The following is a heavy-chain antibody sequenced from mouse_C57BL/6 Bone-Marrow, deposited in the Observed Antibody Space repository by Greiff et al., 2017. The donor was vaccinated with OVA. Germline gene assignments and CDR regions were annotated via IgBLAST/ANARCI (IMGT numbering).Heavy chain of an antibody. V-gene: IGHV5-2*03. J-gene: IGHJ2*01. CDR3: ARSPFNWDPYYFDD. CDR1: EYEFPSHD. Sequence: EVMLVESGGGLVQPGESLKLSCESNEYEFPSHDMSWVRKTPEKRLELVAAINSDGGSTYYPDTMERRFIISRDNTKKTLYLQMSSLRSEDTALYYGARSPFNWDPYYFDDWGQGTTLTVSS. CDR2: INSDGGST. D-gene: IGHD4-1*02.